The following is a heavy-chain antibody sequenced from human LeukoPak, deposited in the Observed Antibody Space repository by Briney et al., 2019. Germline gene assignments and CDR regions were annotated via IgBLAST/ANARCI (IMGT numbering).Heavy chain of an antibody. V-gene: IGHV1-2*02. D-gene: IGHD2-15*01. CDR1: GYTFTGYY. J-gene: IGHJ4*02. CDR2: INPNSGGT. Sequence: GASVKVSCKASGYTFTGYYMHWVRQAPGQGLEWMGWINPNSGGTNYAQKFQGRITTTRDTSISTAYMELSRLRSDDTAVYYCARGRDIVVVVAAMEYYFDYWGQGTLVTVSS. CDR3: ARGRDIVVVVAAMEYYFDY.